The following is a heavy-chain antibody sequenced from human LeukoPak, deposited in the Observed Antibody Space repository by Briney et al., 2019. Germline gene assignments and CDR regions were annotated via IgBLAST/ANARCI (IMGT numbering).Heavy chain of an antibody. V-gene: IGHV4-30-4*01. CDR3: AGGRGLIYGSGKDWFDP. J-gene: IGHJ5*02. D-gene: IGHD3-10*01. CDR1: GXSISSGDYY. Sequence: SETLSLTCTVSGXSISSGDYYWSWIRQPPGKGLEWIGYIYYSGSTYHNPSLKSRVTISVDTSKNQFSLQLNSVTPEDTAVYYCAGGRGLIYGSGKDWFDPWGQGTLVTVSS. CDR2: IYYSGST.